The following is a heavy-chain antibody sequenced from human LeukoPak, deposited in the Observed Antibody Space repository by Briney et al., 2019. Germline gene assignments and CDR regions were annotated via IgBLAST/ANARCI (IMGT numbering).Heavy chain of an antibody. J-gene: IGHJ3*02. V-gene: IGHV3-9*01. CDR3: AKEYYYDSSGYYWGAFDI. Sequence: GGSLRLSCAASGFTFDDYAMHWVRQAPGKGLEWVSGISWNSGSIGYADSVKGRFTISRDNAKNSLYLQMNSLRAEDTALYYCAKEYYYDSSGYYWGAFDIWGQGTMVTVSS. CDR1: GFTFDDYA. CDR2: ISWNSGSI. D-gene: IGHD3-22*01.